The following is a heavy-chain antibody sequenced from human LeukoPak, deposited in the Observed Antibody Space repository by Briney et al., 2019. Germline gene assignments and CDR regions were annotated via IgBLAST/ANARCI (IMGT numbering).Heavy chain of an antibody. Sequence: SVKVSCKASGGTFSSYAINWVRQAPGQGLEWMGGIIPIFGTANYAQKFQGRVTITTDESTSTAYMELSSLRSEDTAVYYCARDRITIFGVVNPNWFDPWGQGTLVTVSS. CDR2: IIPIFGTA. D-gene: IGHD3-3*01. V-gene: IGHV1-69*05. CDR3: ARDRITIFGVVNPNWFDP. J-gene: IGHJ5*02. CDR1: GGTFSSYA.